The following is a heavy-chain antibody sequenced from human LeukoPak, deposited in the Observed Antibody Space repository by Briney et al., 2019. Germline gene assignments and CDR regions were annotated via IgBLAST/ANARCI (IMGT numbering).Heavy chain of an antibody. Sequence: GGSLRLSCTASGFTFGDYAMSWVRQAPGKGLEWVGFIRSKAYGGTTEYAASVKGRFTISRDDSKSIAYLQMNSLKTEDTAVYYCTRLRLPGGYWGQGTLVTVSS. J-gene: IGHJ4*02. CDR3: TRLRLPGGY. D-gene: IGHD5-12*01. CDR1: GFTFGDYA. V-gene: IGHV3-49*04. CDR2: IRSKAYGGTT.